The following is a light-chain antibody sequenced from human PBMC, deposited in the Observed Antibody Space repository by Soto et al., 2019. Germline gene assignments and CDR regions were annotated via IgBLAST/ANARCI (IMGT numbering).Light chain of an antibody. CDR1: SSDVGLYDY. Sequence: QSALTQPASVSGSPGQSITISCTGTSSDVGLYDYVSWYQQHPGKAPQLMIYAVSNRPSGVSNRFSASKSGNTASLTVSGLQGDDEADYYCSSYGDNRTYVFXTGTKVTVL. J-gene: IGLJ1*01. CDR3: SSYGDNRTYV. V-gene: IGLV2-14*01. CDR2: AVS.